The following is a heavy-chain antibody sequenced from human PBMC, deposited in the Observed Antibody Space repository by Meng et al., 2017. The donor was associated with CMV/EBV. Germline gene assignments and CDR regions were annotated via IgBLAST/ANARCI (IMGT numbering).Heavy chain of an antibody. CDR2: INHSGSI. CDR1: GGSFSGYY. J-gene: IGHJ6*02. D-gene: IGHD3-10*01. CDR3: ARSRRGVHYYGMDV. Sequence: SETLSLTCAVYGGSFSGYYWSWIRQPPGKGLEWIGEINHSGSINYNPSLKSRVTISVDTSKNQFSLKLSSVTAADTAVYYCARSRRGVHYYGMDVWGQGTTVTVSS. V-gene: IGHV4-34*01.